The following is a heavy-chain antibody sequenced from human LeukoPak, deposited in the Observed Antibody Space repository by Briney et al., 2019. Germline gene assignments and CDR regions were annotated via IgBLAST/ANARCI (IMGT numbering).Heavy chain of an antibody. CDR1: GFTFSSYG. CDR3: ARDRRITMIVVVRQDSNWFDP. CDR2: IWYDGSNK. J-gene: IGHJ5*02. D-gene: IGHD3-22*01. Sequence: GRSLRLSCAASGFTFSSYGMHWVRQAPGKGLEWVAVIWYDGSNKYYADSVKGRFTISRDNSKNTLYLQMNSLRAEDTAVYYCARDRRITMIVVVRQDSNWFDPWGQGTLVTVSS. V-gene: IGHV3-30*19.